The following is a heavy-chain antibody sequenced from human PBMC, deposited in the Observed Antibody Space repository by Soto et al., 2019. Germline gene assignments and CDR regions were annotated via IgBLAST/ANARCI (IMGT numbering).Heavy chain of an antibody. CDR2: IIPIFGTA. CDR1: GGTFSSYA. J-gene: IGHJ4*02. D-gene: IGHD2-8*01. V-gene: IGHV1-69*13. Sequence: SVKVSCKASGGTFSSYAISWVRQAPGQGLEWMGGIIPIFGTANYAQKFQGRVTITADESTSTAYMELSSLRSEDTAVYYCATAHCTNGVCYRYRSFDYWGQGTLVTVSS. CDR3: ATAHCTNGVCYRYRSFDY.